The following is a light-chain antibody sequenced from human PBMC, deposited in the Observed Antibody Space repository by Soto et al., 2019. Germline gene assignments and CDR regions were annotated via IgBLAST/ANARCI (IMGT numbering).Light chain of an antibody. CDR3: SSYTSSSLDV. CDR2: EVS. V-gene: IGLV2-14*01. CDR1: SSDVGGYNS. Sequence: QSALTQPASVSGSPGQSITISCTGTSSDVGGYNSVSWYQQHPGKAPKLIIYEVSNRPSGVSNRFSGSKSGNTASLTISGLQAEDEADYYCSSYTSSSLDVFGTGTKLTVL. J-gene: IGLJ1*01.